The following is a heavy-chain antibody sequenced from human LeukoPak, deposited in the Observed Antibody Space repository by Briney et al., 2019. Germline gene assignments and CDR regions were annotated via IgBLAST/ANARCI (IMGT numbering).Heavy chain of an antibody. D-gene: IGHD3-16*01. CDR1: GFSLSTYG. Sequence: PGGSQRLSCAASGFSLSTYGMHWVRQAPGKGLEWVALIWNAGTNTYYADSVKGRFTISRDNSKNTLYLQMNSLRAEDTAVYYCVGDTPPGGDFYLDYWGQGTLVIVSS. CDR3: VGDTPPGGDFYLDY. CDR2: IWNAGTNT. V-gene: IGHV3-33*01. J-gene: IGHJ4*02.